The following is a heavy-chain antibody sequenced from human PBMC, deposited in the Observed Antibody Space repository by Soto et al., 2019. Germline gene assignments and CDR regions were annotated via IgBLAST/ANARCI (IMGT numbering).Heavy chain of an antibody. CDR3: ARDTTADGTLGLDY. CDR2: ISSSGSTI. Sequence: PGGSLRLSCAASGFTFSSYEMNWVRQAPGKGLEWVSYISSSGSTIYYADSVKGRFTISRDNAKNSLYLQMNSLRAEDTAVYYCARDTTADGTLGLDYWGQGTLVTVSS. CDR1: GFTFSSYE. J-gene: IGHJ4*02. V-gene: IGHV3-48*03. D-gene: IGHD6-13*01.